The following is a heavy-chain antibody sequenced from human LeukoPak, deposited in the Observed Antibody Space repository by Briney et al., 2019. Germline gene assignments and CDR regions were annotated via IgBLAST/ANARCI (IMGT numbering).Heavy chain of an antibody. D-gene: IGHD3-10*01. V-gene: IGHV3-53*01. CDR1: GFTVSSNY. CDR2: IYSGGST. Sequence: GGSLRLSCAASGFTVSSNYMSWVRQAPGKGLEGVSVIYSGGSTYYADSVKGRFTISRDSSKNTLYLQMNNLRAEDTAVYYCARGSQDSGSYYLGYWGQGTQVTVSS. J-gene: IGHJ4*02. CDR3: ARGSQDSGSYYLGY.